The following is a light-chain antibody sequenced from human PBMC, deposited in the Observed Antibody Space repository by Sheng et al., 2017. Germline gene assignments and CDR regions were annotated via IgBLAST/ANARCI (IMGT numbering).Light chain of an antibody. Sequence: SSDLTQDSGVSVALGQTVRITCQGDSLRNFHPTWYQKKPGQAPVIVFYGRNNRPSGIPDRFSGSTSGDTSSLTITGAQAEDEADYFCHSRDISDNHFLFGGGTSLTV. J-gene: IGLJ2*01. CDR3: HSRDISDNHFL. CDR2: GRN. V-gene: IGLV3-19*01. CDR1: SLRNFH.